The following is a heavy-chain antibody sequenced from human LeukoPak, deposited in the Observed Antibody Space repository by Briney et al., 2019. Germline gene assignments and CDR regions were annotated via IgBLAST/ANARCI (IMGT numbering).Heavy chain of an antibody. D-gene: IGHD6-13*01. CDR1: GFTFSGYA. J-gene: IGHJ4*02. CDR3: VKSSSTWYIFDY. V-gene: IGHV3-64D*09. CDR2: IISNGDST. Sequence: GGSLRLSCSASGFTFSGYAMHWVRQAPGKGLQYVSAIISNGDSTYYSGSVKGRFTISRDNSKNTLYLQMSSLRVDDTAIYYCVKSSSTWYIFDYWGQGTLVTVAS.